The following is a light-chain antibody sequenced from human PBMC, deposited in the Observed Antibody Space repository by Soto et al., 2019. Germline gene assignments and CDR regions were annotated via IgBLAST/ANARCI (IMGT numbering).Light chain of an antibody. Sequence: DIQMTQSPSSLSASVGDRVTITCRANETISTFLNWYQQKPGKAPKLLIYDSSRLQSGVPSRFSGSGSGSDFTLTMSSLQPEDFATYYCQQSYSTPRTFGQGTTVEIK. CDR3: QQSYSTPRT. CDR2: DSS. V-gene: IGKV1-39*01. J-gene: IGKJ1*01. CDR1: ETISTF.